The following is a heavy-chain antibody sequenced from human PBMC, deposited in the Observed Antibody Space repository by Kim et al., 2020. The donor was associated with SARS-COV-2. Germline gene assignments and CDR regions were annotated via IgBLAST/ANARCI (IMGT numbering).Heavy chain of an antibody. CDR1: GFTFSSYA. CDR3: ARDQLWELLGGGGCDY. Sequence: GGSLRLSCAASGFTFSSYAMHWVRQAPGKGLEWVAVISYDGSNKYYADSVKGRFTISRDNSKNTLYLQMNSLRAEDTAVYYCARDQLWELLGGGGCDYWGQGTLVTVSS. D-gene: IGHD1-26*01. V-gene: IGHV3-30*04. J-gene: IGHJ4*02. CDR2: ISYDGSNK.